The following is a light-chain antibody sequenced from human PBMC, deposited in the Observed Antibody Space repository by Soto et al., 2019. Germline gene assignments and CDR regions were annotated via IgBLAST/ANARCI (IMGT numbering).Light chain of an antibody. CDR2: LNN. CDR1: SSNIGGNT. Sequence: QSVLTQPPSASGTPGQRVTISCSGSSSNIGGNTVSWYQQLPGTAPKLLIYLNNQRPSGVPDRFSGSKSGTSASLAISGLQSEDEADYCYAAWDDNLSGVVFGGGTKLTVL. J-gene: IGLJ2*01. CDR3: AAWDDNLSGVV. V-gene: IGLV1-44*01.